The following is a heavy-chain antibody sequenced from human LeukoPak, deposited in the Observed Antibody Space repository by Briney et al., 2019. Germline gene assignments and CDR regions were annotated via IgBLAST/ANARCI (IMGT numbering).Heavy chain of an antibody. D-gene: IGHD6-13*01. Sequence: GRSLRLSFSASGFTFSSYGMQWVRQAPRKRPEWVTVILYDGSNEYFPDSVKCRFTISRDNSKNTLYLQMSSLRAEDTAVYYCAKEEAADGDAFDIWGQGTMVTVSS. J-gene: IGHJ3*02. CDR3: AKEEAADGDAFDI. CDR1: GFTFSSYG. CDR2: ILYDGSNE. V-gene: IGHV3-30*18.